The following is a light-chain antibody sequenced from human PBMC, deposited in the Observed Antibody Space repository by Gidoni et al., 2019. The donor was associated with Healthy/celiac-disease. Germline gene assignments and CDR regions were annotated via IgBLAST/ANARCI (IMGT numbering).Light chain of an antibody. CDR3: QQYNNWPPGT. CDR1: QSVSSN. V-gene: IGKV3-15*01. Sequence: EIVMTQSPATLSVSPGERATLSCRASQSVSSNLAWYQQKPGQAPRLLSYGASTRATGIPARFSGSGSGTEFTLTISSLQSEDFAVYYCQQYNNWPPGTFGQXTKVEIK. CDR2: GAS. J-gene: IGKJ1*01.